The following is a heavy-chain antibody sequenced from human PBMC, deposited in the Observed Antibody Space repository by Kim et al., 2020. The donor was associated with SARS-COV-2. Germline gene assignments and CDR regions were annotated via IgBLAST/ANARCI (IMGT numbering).Heavy chain of an antibody. CDR1: GFTFRSYG. Sequence: GGSLRLSCAASGFTFRSYGMHWVRQAPGKGLEWVAVVSYDGIAKYYSDSVKGRFTISRDNSKNTLSLQMNSLRADDTAIYYCTKDVRTEAAASTSWGLGTLVTVSS. CDR3: TKDVRTEAAASTS. V-gene: IGHV3-30*18. D-gene: IGHD6-13*01. J-gene: IGHJ5*02. CDR2: VSYDGIAK.